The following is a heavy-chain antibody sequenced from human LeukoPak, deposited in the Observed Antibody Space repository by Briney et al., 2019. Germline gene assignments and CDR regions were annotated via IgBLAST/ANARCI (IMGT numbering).Heavy chain of an antibody. CDR2: ISNSGGST. V-gene: IGHV3-23*01. J-gene: IGHJ6*01. CDR3: ADPPPPGVLGYYHLHGDV. CDR1: GFTFNTHP. D-gene: IGHD2/OR15-2a*01. Sequence: GGSLRLSCVASGFTFNTHPMSWVRQAPGKGLEWVSSISNSGGSTYYADSVKGRFTISRDNSKNTLYLQMNSLRAEDTAVYFCADPPPPGVLGYYHLHGDVWGQRTTVTVSS.